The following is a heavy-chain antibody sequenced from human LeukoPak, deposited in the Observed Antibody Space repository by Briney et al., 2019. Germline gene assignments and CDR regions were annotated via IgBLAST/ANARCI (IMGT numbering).Heavy chain of an antibody. CDR2: IYYSGST. Sequence: PSETLSLTCTVSGGSISSYYWSWIRQPPGKGLEWIGYIYYSGSTNYNPSLKSRVTISVDTSKNQFSLKLSSVTAADTAVYYCARDSIGVGSGSYPNDAFDIWGQGTMVTVSS. J-gene: IGHJ3*02. CDR1: GGSISSYY. CDR3: ARDSIGVGSGSYPNDAFDI. D-gene: IGHD3-10*01. V-gene: IGHV4-59*12.